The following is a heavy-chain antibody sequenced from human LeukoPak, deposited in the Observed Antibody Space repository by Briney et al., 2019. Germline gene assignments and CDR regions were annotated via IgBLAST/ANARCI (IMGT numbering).Heavy chain of an antibody. CDR1: GYTFTGYY. V-gene: IGHV1-2*02. CDR3: ARDMVVAATHDAFDI. D-gene: IGHD2-15*01. Sequence: ASVKVSCKASGYTFTGYYMHWVRQAPGQGLEWMGWISPNSGGTNYEQKFQGRVTMTRDTSISTAYMELSRLRSDDTAVYYCARDMVVAATHDAFDIWGQGTMVTVSS. J-gene: IGHJ3*02. CDR2: ISPNSGGT.